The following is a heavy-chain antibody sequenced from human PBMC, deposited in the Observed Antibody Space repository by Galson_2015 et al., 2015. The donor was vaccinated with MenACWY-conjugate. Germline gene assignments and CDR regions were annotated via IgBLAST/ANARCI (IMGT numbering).Heavy chain of an antibody. J-gene: IGHJ4*02. CDR1: GFIFGTYW. CDR3: ANTRGASFYFDS. Sequence: SLRLSCAASGFIFGTYWMRWVRQAPGKGLVWVSRINPAGSSTTYVDSVKGRLTISRDNAKNSLYLQMNSLRAEDTAVFYCANTRGASFYFDSWGQGTLVTVSS. D-gene: IGHD1-26*01. CDR2: INPAGSST. V-gene: IGHV3-74*01.